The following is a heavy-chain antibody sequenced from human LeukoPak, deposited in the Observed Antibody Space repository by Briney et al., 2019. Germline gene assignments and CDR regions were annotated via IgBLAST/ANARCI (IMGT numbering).Heavy chain of an antibody. CDR3: ARVDDILTGYIDY. V-gene: IGHV4-4*02. D-gene: IGHD3-9*01. CDR2: IYHSGST. J-gene: IGHJ4*02. Sequence: PSETLSLTCAVSGGSISSSNWWSWVRQPPGKGLEWIGEIYHSGSTNYNPSLKSRVTISVDKSKNQFSLKLSSVTAADTAVYYCARVDDILTGYIDYWGQGTLVTVSS. CDR1: GGSISSSNW.